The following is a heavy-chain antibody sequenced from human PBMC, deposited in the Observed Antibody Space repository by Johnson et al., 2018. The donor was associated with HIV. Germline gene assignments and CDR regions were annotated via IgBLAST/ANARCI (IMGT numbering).Heavy chain of an antibody. J-gene: IGHJ3*02. V-gene: IGHV3-30-3*01. CDR2: ISYDGNNK. D-gene: IGHD7-27*01. CDR3: AKELGTGDDAFDS. CDR1: GFTFSNFA. Sequence: QVQLVESGGGVVQPGRSLRLSCAASGFTFSNFALHWVRQAPGKGLEWVAIISYDGNNKYYADSVKGRFTISRDNSKNTLYLQMNSLRAEDTAVYYCAKELGTGDDAFDSWGQGTMVTVSS.